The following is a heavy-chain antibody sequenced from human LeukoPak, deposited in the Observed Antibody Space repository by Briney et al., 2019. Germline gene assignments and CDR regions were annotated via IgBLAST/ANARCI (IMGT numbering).Heavy chain of an antibody. CDR3: ATALNCSGGSCYSIYYYYGMDV. CDR1: GFTASTNY. D-gene: IGHD2-15*01. Sequence: GGSLRLSCAASGFTASTNYMSWVRQAPGKKLEWVSDIYSDGSTFYADSVKGRFTISRDNAKNSLYLQMNSLRAEDTAVYYCATALNCSGGSCYSIYYYYGMDVWGQGTTVTVSS. J-gene: IGHJ6*02. CDR2: IYSDGST. V-gene: IGHV3-53*01.